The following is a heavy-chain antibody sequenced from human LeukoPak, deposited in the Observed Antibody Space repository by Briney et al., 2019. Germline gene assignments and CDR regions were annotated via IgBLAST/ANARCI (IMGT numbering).Heavy chain of an antibody. CDR3: AKKAGRAVAALNYFDY. CDR1: GFTFNTYA. D-gene: IGHD6-19*01. CDR2: ISGSGGST. Sequence: GGSLRLSCAASGFTFNTYAMSWVRQAPGKGLEWVSAISGSGGSTYYADSVKGRFTISRDNSKNTLHLQMNSLRAEDTAVYYCAKKAGRAVAALNYFDYWGQGTLVTVSS. J-gene: IGHJ4*02. V-gene: IGHV3-23*01.